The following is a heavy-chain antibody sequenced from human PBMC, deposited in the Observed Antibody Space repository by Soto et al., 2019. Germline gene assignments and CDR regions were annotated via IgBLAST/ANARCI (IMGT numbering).Heavy chain of an antibody. CDR3: AHVLVVVANYGMDV. D-gene: IGHD2-15*01. Sequence: GSGPTLVNPTQTLTLTCTFSGFSLSTSGVGVGWIRQPPGKALEWLALIYWDDDKRYSPSLTSRLTITKDTSKNQVVLTMTNTDPVDTATYYCAHVLVVVANYGMDVWGQGTTVTVSS. CDR1: GFSLSTSGVG. CDR2: IYWDDDK. J-gene: IGHJ6*02. V-gene: IGHV2-5*02.